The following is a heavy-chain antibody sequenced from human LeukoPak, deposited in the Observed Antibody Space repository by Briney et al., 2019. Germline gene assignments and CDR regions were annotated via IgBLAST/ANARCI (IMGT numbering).Heavy chain of an antibody. CDR3: ARDPMHSSGNPFDY. CDR2: ISYDGSNK. D-gene: IGHD3-22*01. V-gene: IGHV3-30-3*01. Sequence: GGSLRLSCAASGFTFSSYAMHGVRQAPGKGLECVAVISYDGSNKYYADSVKGRFTISRDNSKNTLYLQMNSLRAEDTAVYYCARDPMHSSGNPFDYWGQGTLVTVSS. CDR1: GFTFSSYA. J-gene: IGHJ4*02.